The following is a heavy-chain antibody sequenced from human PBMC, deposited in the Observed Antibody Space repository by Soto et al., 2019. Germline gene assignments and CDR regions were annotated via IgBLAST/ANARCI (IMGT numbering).Heavy chain of an antibody. CDR1: GGTFSSYA. CDR3: ARQQQLVPRGGYYYYGMDV. J-gene: IGHJ6*02. D-gene: IGHD6-13*01. Sequence: SVKVSCKASGGTFSSYAISWVRQAPGQGLEWMGGIIPIFGTANYAQKFQGRVTITADESTSTAYMELSSLRSEDTAVYYCARQQQLVPRGGYYYYGMDVWGQGTTVTVSS. CDR2: IIPIFGTA. V-gene: IGHV1-69*13.